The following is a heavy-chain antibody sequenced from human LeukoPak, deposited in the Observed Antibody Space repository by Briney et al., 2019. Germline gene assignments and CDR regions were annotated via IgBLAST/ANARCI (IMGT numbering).Heavy chain of an antibody. CDR1: GFIFNRYW. D-gene: IGHD2-2*01. Sequence: GGSLRLSCAASGFIFNRYWMNWVRQAPGQGLEWVANINQDGGEKYYVDSVKGRFSISRDNAKSSLYLQMDSLRAGDTAIYYCYADFDLFDHWGQGTLVTVSS. V-gene: IGHV3-7*01. CDR2: INQDGGEK. J-gene: IGHJ4*02. CDR3: YADFDLFDH.